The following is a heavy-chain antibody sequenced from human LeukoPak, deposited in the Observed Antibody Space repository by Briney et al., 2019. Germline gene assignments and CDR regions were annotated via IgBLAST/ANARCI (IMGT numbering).Heavy chain of an antibody. CDR1: GGSISTYY. CDR3: ARVEYSSSWYGTYYYYYMDV. V-gene: IGHV4-59*01. CDR2: ISYSGST. J-gene: IGHJ6*03. D-gene: IGHD6-13*01. Sequence: PSETLSLTCTVSGGSISTYYWSWIRQPPGKGLEWIAYISYSGSTNYNPSLKSRVTISVDTSKNQFSLKLSSVTAADTAVYYCARVEYSSSWYGTYYYYYMDVWGKGTTVTVSS.